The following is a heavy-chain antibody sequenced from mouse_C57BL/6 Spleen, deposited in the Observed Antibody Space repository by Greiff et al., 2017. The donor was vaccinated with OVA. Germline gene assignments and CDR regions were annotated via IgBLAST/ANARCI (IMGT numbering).Heavy chain of an antibody. Sequence: EVQLVESGGGLVKPGGSLKLSCAASGFPFSDLGMHLVRPAPEKGLEWVAYISSGSSTIYYADTVKGRFTISRDNAKNTLFLQMTSLRSEDTAMYYCARQGPYYAMDYWGQGTSVTVSS. CDR2: ISSGSSTI. J-gene: IGHJ4*01. CDR3: ARQGPYYAMDY. V-gene: IGHV5-17*01. CDR1: GFPFSDLG.